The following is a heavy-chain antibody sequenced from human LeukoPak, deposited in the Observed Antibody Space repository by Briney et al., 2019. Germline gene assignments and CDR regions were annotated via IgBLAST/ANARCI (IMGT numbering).Heavy chain of an antibody. J-gene: IGHJ4*02. CDR2: ISGSGGST. D-gene: IGHD6-19*01. V-gene: IGHV3-23*01. CDR1: GFNFSDYS. Sequence: GGSLRLSCAASGFNFSDYSMSWVRQAPGKGLEWVSAISGSGGSTYYADSVKGRFTISRDNSKNTLYLQMNSLRAEDTAVYYCAMLAGWVDYWGQGTLVTVSS. CDR3: AMLAGWVDY.